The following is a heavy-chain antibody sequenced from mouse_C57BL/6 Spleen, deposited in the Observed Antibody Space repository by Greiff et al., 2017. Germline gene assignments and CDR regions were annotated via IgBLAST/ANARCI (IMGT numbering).Heavy chain of an antibody. D-gene: IGHD2-1*01. CDR3: TRERIYYGNPYWYFDV. J-gene: IGHJ1*03. V-gene: IGHV5-9-1*02. Sequence: EVQGVESGEGLVKPGGSLKLSCAASGFTFSSYAMSWVRQTPEKRLEWVAYISSGGDYIYYADTVKGRFTISRDNARNTLYLQMSSLKSEDTAMYYCTRERIYYGNPYWYFDVWGTGTTVTVSS. CDR2: ISSGGDYI. CDR1: GFTFSSYA.